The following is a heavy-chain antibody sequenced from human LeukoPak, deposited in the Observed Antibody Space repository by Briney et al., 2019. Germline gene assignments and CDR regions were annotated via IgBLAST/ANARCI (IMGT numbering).Heavy chain of an antibody. CDR2: INPSGGST. CDR1: GYTFTSYY. D-gene: IGHD1/OR15-1a*01. CDR3: ARDEGYNWNTYGMDV. V-gene: IGHV1-46*01. J-gene: IGHJ6*02. Sequence: GASVKVSCKASGYTFTSYYMHWVRQAPGQGLEWMGIINPSGGSTSYAQKFQGRVAMTRDTSTSTVYMELSSLRSEDTAVYYCARDEGYNWNTYGMDVWGQGTTVTVSS.